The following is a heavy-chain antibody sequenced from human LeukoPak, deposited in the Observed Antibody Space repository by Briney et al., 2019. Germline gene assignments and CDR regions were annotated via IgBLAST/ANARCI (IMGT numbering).Heavy chain of an antibody. D-gene: IGHD2-15*01. CDR2: ISGSTGRT. CDR3: APRVVGSAPFDY. Sequence: GGSLRLSCAASGFTFSTYAISWVRQAPGKGLEWVSAISGSTGRTYYADSVKGRFTISRDNSKNTLYLQMNNLRAEDTAVYYCAPRVVGSAPFDYWGQGTLVTVSS. J-gene: IGHJ4*02. V-gene: IGHV3-23*01. CDR1: GFTFSTYA.